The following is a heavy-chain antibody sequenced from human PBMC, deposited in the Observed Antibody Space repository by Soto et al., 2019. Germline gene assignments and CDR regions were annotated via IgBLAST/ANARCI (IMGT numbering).Heavy chain of an antibody. CDR3: AKGPQWLVQWYFDL. V-gene: IGHV3-23*01. Sequence: PGGSLRLSCAASGFTFSSYAMSWVRQAPGKGLEWVSAISGSGGSTYYADSVKGRFTISRDNSKNTLYLQMNSPRAEDTAVYYCAKGPQWLVQWYFDLWGQGTLVTVSS. CDR1: GFTFSSYA. CDR2: ISGSGGST. J-gene: IGHJ2*01. D-gene: IGHD6-19*01.